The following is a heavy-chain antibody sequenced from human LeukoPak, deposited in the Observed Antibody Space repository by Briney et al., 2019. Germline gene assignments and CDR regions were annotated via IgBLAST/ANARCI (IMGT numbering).Heavy chain of an antibody. D-gene: IGHD2-2*02. CDR1: GLTFSSEW. V-gene: IGHV3-7*03. J-gene: IGHJ4*02. Sequence: GGSLRLSCGVSGLTFSSEWMRWVRQAPGRGLEWVANKKQDGSEKYYVDSVKDRFTISRDNAKNSLHLQMNSLRAKDTAVYYCARDPDRLLLYSSYFDCWGQGTLVTVSS. CDR2: KKQDGSEK. CDR3: ARDPDRLLLYSSYFDC.